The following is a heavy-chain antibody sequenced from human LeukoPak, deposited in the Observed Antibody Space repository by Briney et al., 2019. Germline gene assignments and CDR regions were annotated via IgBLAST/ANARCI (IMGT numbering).Heavy chain of an antibody. Sequence: GGSLTLSCAASGFTFSSSGTRWVRHAPGKGREWGAFIRYGGRNKYSAYSVESRFPFSRHNTKNTLCLQMKRLSAEDTAVYYCAEDLGHSSGPYWGQGTLVSAAS. CDR2: IRYGGRNK. V-gene: IGHV3-30*02. J-gene: IGHJ4*02. CDR1: GFTFSSSG. D-gene: IGHD3-22*01. CDR3: AEDLGHSSGPY.